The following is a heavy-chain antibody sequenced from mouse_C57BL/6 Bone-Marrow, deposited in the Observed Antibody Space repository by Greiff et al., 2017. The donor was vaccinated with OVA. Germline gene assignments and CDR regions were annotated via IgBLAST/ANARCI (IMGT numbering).Heavy chain of an antibody. Sequence: EVHLVESGPGLVKPSQSLSLTCSVPGYSITSGYYWHWIRQFPGNKLEWMGYISYDGSNNYNPSLKNRISITRDTSKNQFFLKLNSVTTEDTATYYCARDPHYYGSSLPFAYWGQGTLVTVSA. CDR2: ISYDGSN. D-gene: IGHD1-1*01. CDR3: ARDPHYYGSSLPFAY. CDR1: GYSITSGYY. V-gene: IGHV3-6*01. J-gene: IGHJ3*01.